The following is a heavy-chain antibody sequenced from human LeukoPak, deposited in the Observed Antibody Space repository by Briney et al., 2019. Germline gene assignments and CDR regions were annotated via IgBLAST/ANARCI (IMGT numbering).Heavy chain of an antibody. CDR2: INPNSGGT. V-gene: IGHV1-2*04. CDR1: GYTFTGYY. Sequence: GASVKVSCKASGYTFTGYYMHWVRQAPGQGLEWMGWINPNSGGTNYAQKFQGWVTMTRDTSISTAYMELSRLRSDDTAVYYCARAIAAAGTGPYYFDYWGQGTLVTVSS. CDR3: ARAIAAAGTGPYYFDY. J-gene: IGHJ4*02. D-gene: IGHD6-13*01.